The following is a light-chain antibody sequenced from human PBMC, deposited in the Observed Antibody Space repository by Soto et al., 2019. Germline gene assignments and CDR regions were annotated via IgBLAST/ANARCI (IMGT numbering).Light chain of an antibody. CDR3: QQSYHTPLT. V-gene: IGKV1-39*01. CDR2: AAS. CDR1: QSISNY. Sequence: DIEMTQSPSSLSASLGDRVTITCRASQSISNYLNWYQHKPGKAPKLQIYAASSLQSGVPTRFSGSGSGTDFTLTISSLQPEDFATYYCQQSYHTPLTFGGGTKVEIK. J-gene: IGKJ4*01.